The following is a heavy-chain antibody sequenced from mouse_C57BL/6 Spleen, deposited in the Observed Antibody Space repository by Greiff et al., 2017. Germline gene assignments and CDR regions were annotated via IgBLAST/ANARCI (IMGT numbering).Heavy chain of an antibody. J-gene: IGHJ3*01. CDR2: IHPNSGST. V-gene: IGHV1-64*01. D-gene: IGHD1-1*01. Sequence: QVHVKQPGAELVKPGASVKLSCKASGYTFTSYWMHWVKQRPGQGLEWIGMIHPNSGSTNYNEKFKSKATLTVDISSSTAYMQLSSLTSEDSAVYYCARRGGSSLFAYWGQGTLVTVSA. CDR1: GYTFTSYW. CDR3: ARRGGSSLFAY.